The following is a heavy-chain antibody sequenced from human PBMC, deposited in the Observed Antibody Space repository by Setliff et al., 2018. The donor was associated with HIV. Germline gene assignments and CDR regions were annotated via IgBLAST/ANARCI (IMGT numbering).Heavy chain of an antibody. D-gene: IGHD2-2*01. CDR1: GFTFSSYA. Sequence: GGSLRLSCAASGFTFSSYAMSWVRQAPGKGLEWVSAISGSGGSTYYADSVKGRFTISRDNSKNTPYLQMNSLRAEDTAVYYCARDTCDTPSCYAGPRFVYWGQGNLVTVSS. J-gene: IGHJ4*02. CDR2: ISGSGGST. CDR3: ARDTCDTPSCYAGPRFVY. V-gene: IGHV3-23*01.